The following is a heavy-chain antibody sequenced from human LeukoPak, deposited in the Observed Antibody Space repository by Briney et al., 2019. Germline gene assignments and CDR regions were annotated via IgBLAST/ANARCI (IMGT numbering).Heavy chain of an antibody. Sequence: GGSLRLSCAASGFNFSDYAMHWVRQAPGKGLEWVAVISYDGYNEYYADSVKGRFTISRDNSKKTLHLHMNSLRPEDTAVYYCARSSGRSPNRDYMDVWGKGTTVTISS. CDR3: ARSSGRSPNRDYMDV. D-gene: IGHD1-14*01. J-gene: IGHJ6*03. V-gene: IGHV3-30*04. CDR1: GFNFSDYA. CDR2: ISYDGYNE.